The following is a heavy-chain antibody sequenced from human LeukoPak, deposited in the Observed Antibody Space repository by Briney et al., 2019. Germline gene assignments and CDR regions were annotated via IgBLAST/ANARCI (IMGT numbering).Heavy chain of an antibody. D-gene: IGHD4-17*01. Sequence: SKTLSLTCAVSGVSFDDYYWAWVRQTPGKGLEWIGEINHSGYTNDSPSLKSRVTLSIDTSRKQFSLNLRSVTVADAGIYYCTRMTTGHDYWGQGTLVTVSS. CDR1: GVSFDDYY. J-gene: IGHJ4*02. V-gene: IGHV4-34*01. CDR2: INHSGYT. CDR3: TRMTTGHDY.